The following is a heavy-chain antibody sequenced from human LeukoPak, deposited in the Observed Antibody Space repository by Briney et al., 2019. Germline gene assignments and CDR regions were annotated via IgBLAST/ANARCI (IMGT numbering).Heavy chain of an antibody. J-gene: IGHJ6*03. CDR3: ATVKFRFQEEGYYMDV. CDR1: GGTFNSYT. Sequence: SVKVSCKASGGTFNSYTITWVRQAPGQGLEWMGGIIPFFGTVNYAQKFQGRVTFTTDESTSTVYMELTSLRSEDTALYYCATVKFRFQEEGYYMDVWGKGTTVTVSS. D-gene: IGHD3-10*01. V-gene: IGHV1-69*05. CDR2: IIPFFGTV.